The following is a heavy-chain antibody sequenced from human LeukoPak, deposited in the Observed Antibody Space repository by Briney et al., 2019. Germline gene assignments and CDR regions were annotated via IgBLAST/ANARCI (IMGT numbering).Heavy chain of an antibody. CDR3: ASSPYDFWSGYYTPGWFDP. Sequence: SETLSLTCTVSGGTISSSSYYWGWIRQPPGKGLEWIGSIYYSGSTYYNPSLKSRVTISVDTSKNQFSLKLSSVTAADTAVYYCASSPYDFWSGYYTPGWFDPWGQGTLVTVSS. V-gene: IGHV4-39*01. CDR1: GGTISSSSYY. CDR2: IYYSGST. D-gene: IGHD3-3*01. J-gene: IGHJ5*02.